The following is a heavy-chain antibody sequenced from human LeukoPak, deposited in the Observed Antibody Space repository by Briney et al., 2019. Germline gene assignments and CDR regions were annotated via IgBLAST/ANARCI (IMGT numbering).Heavy chain of an antibody. V-gene: IGHV3-15*01. CDR2: SKSETDGGTT. CDR3: TTLWFGESTFVNP. J-gene: IGHJ5*02. CDR1: EFSFNNAW. Sequence: GWSLTLPCPPSEFSFNNAWMRWVRQAPGTGPELVGRSKSETDGGTTDYAAPVKGRFTISRDDSKNTLYLQMNSLKTEDTAVYYCTTLWFGESTFVNPWGQGTLVIVSS. D-gene: IGHD3-10*01.